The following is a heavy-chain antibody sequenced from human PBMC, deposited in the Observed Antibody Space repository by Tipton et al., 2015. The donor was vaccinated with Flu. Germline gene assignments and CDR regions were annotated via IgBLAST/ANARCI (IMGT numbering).Heavy chain of an antibody. D-gene: IGHD3-10*02. V-gene: IGHV4-38-2*01. Sequence: LRLSCSVSGDSIGSPYFWGWIRQPPGKGLEWIGTIYHSGSTYYNPSLKSRLTISVDTSKNQFSLKLSSVTAADTAVYYCARHTGDSVRGIIDYWGQGTLVTVSS. CDR1: GDSIGSPYF. J-gene: IGHJ4*02. CDR2: IYHSGST. CDR3: ARHTGDSVRGIIDY.